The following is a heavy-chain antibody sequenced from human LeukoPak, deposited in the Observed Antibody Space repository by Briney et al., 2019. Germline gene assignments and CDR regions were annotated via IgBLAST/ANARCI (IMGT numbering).Heavy chain of an antibody. J-gene: IGHJ5*02. V-gene: IGHV1-3*01. CDR2: INAGNGNT. D-gene: IGHD4-17*01. CDR3: ARVFPGDYTTGFDP. CDR1: GYTFTSYA. Sequence: ASVKVSCKASGYTFTSYAMHWVRQAPGQRLEWMGWINAGNGNTKYSQKFQGRVTITRDTSASTAYMELSSLRAEDAAVYYCARVFPGDYTTGFDPWGQGTLVTVSS.